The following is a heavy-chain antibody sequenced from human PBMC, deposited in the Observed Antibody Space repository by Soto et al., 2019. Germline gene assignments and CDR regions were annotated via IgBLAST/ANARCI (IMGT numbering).Heavy chain of an antibody. J-gene: IGHJ4*02. CDR1: GDSISSRHYY. Sequence: QMQLQESGPGLVKPSETLSLTCGVSGDSISSRHYYWGWIRQPPGKGLEWIGHVHSSGTAYYNPSLKSRGSISTDTSKNHFSLKLTSVTAADTTVYYCAARYCSDTVCYYFDFWGQGTMVTVSS. V-gene: IGHV4-39*01. D-gene: IGHD2-8*01. CDR2: VHSSGTA. CDR3: AARYCSDTVCYYFDF.